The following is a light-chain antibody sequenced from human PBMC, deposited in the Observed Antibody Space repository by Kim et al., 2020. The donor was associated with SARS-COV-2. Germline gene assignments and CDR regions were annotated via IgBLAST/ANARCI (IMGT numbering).Light chain of an antibody. CDR3: CAYAGSDIWL. V-gene: IGLV2-23*02. CDR1: SKMVGGYSL. Sequence: QAIPNSCPEPSKMVGGYSLVSLYHHHQGKDPIVIINEVNKWPSGISSSFAGAKSGNTAYLPVSGLHADDEAEYYCCAYAGSDIWLFGGGTKVTVL. J-gene: IGLJ3*02. CDR2: EVN.